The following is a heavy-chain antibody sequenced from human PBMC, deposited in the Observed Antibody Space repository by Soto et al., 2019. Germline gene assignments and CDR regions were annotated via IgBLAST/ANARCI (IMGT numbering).Heavy chain of an antibody. CDR3: AKYASFWYSGSYYFYEDYYYGMDV. D-gene: IGHD1-26*01. V-gene: IGHV1-69*13. Sequence: SVKVSCKASGGTFSSHAISWVRQAPGQGLEWMGGIIPIFGTANYAQKFQGRVTITADESTSTAYMELSSLRSEDTAVYYCAKYASFWYSGSYYFYEDYYYGMDVWGQGTTVTVSS. CDR2: IIPIFGTA. J-gene: IGHJ6*02. CDR1: GGTFSSHA.